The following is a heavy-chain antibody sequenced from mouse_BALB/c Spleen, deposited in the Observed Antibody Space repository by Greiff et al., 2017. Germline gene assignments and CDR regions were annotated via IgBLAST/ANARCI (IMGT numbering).Heavy chain of an antibody. J-gene: IGHJ4*01. CDR1: GFTFSSYT. V-gene: IGHV5-6-4*01. Sequence: EVQRVESGGGLVKPGGSLKLSCAASGFTFSSYTMSWVRQTPEKRLEWVATISSGGSYTYYPDSVKGRFTISRDNAKNTLYLQMSSLKSEDTAMYYCTRDGYHAMDYWGQGTSVTVSS. CDR3: TRDGYHAMDY. CDR2: ISSGGSYT.